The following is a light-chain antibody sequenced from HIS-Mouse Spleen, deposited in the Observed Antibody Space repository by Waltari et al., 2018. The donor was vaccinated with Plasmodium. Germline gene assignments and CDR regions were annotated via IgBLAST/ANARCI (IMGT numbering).Light chain of an antibody. Sequence: EIMMTQSPATLSVSQGERATFSCRASQSVSSNLAWYQQKPGQAPRLLIYGASTRATGIPARFSGSGSGTEFTLTISSLQSEDFAVYYCQQYNNWSFTFGPGTNVDIK. CDR1: QSVSSN. CDR2: GAS. J-gene: IGKJ3*01. V-gene: IGKV3-15*01. CDR3: QQYNNWSFT.